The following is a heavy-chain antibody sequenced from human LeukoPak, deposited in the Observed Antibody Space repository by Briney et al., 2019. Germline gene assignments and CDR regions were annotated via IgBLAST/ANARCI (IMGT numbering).Heavy chain of an antibody. J-gene: IGHJ4*02. CDR2: IYSGGST. CDR1: GFTVSSNY. Sequence: PGGSLRLSCAASGFTVSSNYMSWVRQAPGKGLEWVSVIYSGGSTYYADSVKGRFTISRDDSKNTLYLQMNSLRAEDTAVYYCAREGAIGYSSSWYPPAIDYWGQGTLVTVSS. CDR3: AREGAIGYSSSWYPPAIDY. D-gene: IGHD6-13*01. V-gene: IGHV3-53*01.